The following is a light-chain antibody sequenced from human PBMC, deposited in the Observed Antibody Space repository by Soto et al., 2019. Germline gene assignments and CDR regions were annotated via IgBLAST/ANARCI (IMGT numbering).Light chain of an antibody. CDR1: SSDVGGYNY. V-gene: IGLV2-14*03. J-gene: IGLJ2*01. CDR3: SSYTSGSTHVV. CDR2: DVN. Sequence: QSALTQPASVSGSPGQSITISCTGTSSDVGGYNYVSWYQQHPGKAPKLMIYDVNDRPSGVSDRFSGSKSGNTASLTISGLQADDEADYFCSSYTSGSTHVVFGGGTKLTRP.